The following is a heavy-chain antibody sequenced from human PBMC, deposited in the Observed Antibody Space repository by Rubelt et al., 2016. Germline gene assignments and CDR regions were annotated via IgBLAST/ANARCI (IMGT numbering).Heavy chain of an antibody. CDR1: GYTFTSYA. CDR2: LNAGHGNT. Sequence: QVQLVQSGAEVKKPGASVKVSCKASGYTFTSYAMHWVRQAPGPRLEWMGWLNAGHGNTKYSQKFHGRVTITRETSASTAYMELSSLRAEDTAVYYCATIAVAGYHPATVFDYWGQGTLVTVSS. J-gene: IGHJ4*02. CDR3: ATIAVAGYHPATVFDY. D-gene: IGHD6-19*01. V-gene: IGHV1-3*01.